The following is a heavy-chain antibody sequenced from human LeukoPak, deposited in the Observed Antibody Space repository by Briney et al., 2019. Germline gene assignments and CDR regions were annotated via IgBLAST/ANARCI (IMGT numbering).Heavy chain of an antibody. V-gene: IGHV1-2*02. D-gene: IGHD3-9*01. J-gene: IGHJ4*02. CDR3: ARDFPFYNILTGYYGERGFDY. CDR1: GYTFTGYY. Sequence: ASVKVSCKASGYTFTGYYMHWVRQAPGQGLEWMGWVNPNSGGTNYAQKFQGRVTMTRDTSISTAYMELSRLRSDDTAVYYCARDFPFYNILTGYYGERGFDYWGQGTLVTVSS. CDR2: VNPNSGGT.